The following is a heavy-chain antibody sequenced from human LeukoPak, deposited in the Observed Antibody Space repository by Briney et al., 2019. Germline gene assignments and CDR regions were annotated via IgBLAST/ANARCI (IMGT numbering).Heavy chain of an antibody. Sequence: SVKVSCKASGGTFSSYAISWVRQAPGQGLEWMGGIIPIFGTANYAQKFQGRVTITADKSTSTAYMELSSLRSEDTAVYYCAREVYSSGWYSDYWGQGTLVTVSS. D-gene: IGHD6-19*01. J-gene: IGHJ4*02. CDR2: IIPIFGTA. V-gene: IGHV1-69*06. CDR3: AREVYSSGWYSDY. CDR1: GGTFSSYA.